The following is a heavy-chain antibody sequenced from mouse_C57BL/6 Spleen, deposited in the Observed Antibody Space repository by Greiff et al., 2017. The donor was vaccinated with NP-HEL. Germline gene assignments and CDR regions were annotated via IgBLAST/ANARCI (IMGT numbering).Heavy chain of an antibody. Sequence: QVQLQQPGAELVKPGASVKVSCKASGYTFTSYWMHWVKQRPGQGLEWIGRIHPSDSDTNSNQKFKGKATLTVDKSSSTAYMQLSSLTSEDSAVYYCATYYYGSVLAYWGQGTLVTVSA. CDR2: IHPSDSDT. CDR1: GYTFTSYW. V-gene: IGHV1-74*01. CDR3: ATYYYGSVLAY. D-gene: IGHD1-1*01. J-gene: IGHJ3*01.